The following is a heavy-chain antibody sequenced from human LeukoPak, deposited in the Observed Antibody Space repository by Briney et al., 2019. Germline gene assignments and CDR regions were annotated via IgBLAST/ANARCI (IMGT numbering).Heavy chain of an antibody. D-gene: IGHD3-3*01. CDR1: GFTFSNYG. CDR3: AKDATIFGVNYFDY. Sequence: PGGSLRLSCAASGFTFSNYGMIWVRQAPGKGLEWVSTISGSADNTYYEDSVKGRFTFSRDNSKNTLYLQMNSLRGDDTAVYYCAKDATIFGVNYFDYWGQGTLVTVSS. V-gene: IGHV3-23*01. J-gene: IGHJ4*02. CDR2: ISGSADNT.